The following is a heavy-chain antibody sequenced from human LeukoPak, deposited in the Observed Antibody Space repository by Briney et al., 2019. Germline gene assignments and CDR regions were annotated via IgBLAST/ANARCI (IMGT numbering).Heavy chain of an antibody. V-gene: IGHV3-49*04. CDR1: GYTFTNYG. Sequence: SCRASGYTFTNYGVSWVRQAPGKGLEWVGFIRSKAYGGTTEYAASVKGRFTISRDDSKSIAYLQMNSLKTEDTAVYYCTRSYDSSGYYYPFDYWGQGTLVTVSS. J-gene: IGHJ4*02. CDR3: TRSYDSSGYYYPFDY. CDR2: IRSKAYGGTT. D-gene: IGHD3-22*01.